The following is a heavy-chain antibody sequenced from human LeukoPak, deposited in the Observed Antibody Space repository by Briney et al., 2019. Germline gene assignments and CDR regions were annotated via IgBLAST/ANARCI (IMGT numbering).Heavy chain of an antibody. Sequence: GGSLRLSCAASGFTFSNYAMSWDRQAPGKGLEWVSTISVSGGSTYYADSVKGRFTISRDNSKNTVYLQMNSLRAEDMAIYYCAKGNYYFDSSGYFHFDSWGQGTLVTVSS. D-gene: IGHD3-22*01. CDR3: AKGNYYFDSSGYFHFDS. J-gene: IGHJ4*02. CDR2: ISVSGGST. V-gene: IGHV3-23*01. CDR1: GFTFSNYA.